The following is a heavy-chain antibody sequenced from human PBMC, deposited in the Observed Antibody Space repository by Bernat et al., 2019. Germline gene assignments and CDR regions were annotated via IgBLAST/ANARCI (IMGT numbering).Heavy chain of an antibody. V-gene: IGHV3-48*03. J-gene: IGHJ4*02. Sequence: EVQLVESGGGLVKPGGSLRLSCAASGFTFSSYEMNWVRQAPGKGLEWVSYISSSGSTIYYADSVKGRFTISRDNAKNSLYLQMNSLRAEDTAVYYCARVEYSSSWYASDYWGQGTLVTVSS. D-gene: IGHD6-13*01. CDR3: ARVEYSSSWYASDY. CDR2: ISSSGSTI. CDR1: GFTFSSYE.